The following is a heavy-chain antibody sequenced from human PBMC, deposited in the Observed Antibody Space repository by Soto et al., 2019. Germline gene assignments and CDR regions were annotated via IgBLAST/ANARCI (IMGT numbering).Heavy chain of an antibody. CDR3: ARHFKRYSSPPGPLEY. J-gene: IGHJ4*02. D-gene: IGHD6-13*01. CDR1: AEYLSGGEYY. CDR2: IYYSGNT. Sequence: SLPCALRAEYLSGGEYYMSLMPPHPEKNKEWFGCIYYSGNTYYNPSLKRRVSISVDTSKNQFSLQLSSVTVADTAVYYCARHFKRYSSPPGPLEYWGLGTLVTGSS. V-gene: IGHV4-30-4*01.